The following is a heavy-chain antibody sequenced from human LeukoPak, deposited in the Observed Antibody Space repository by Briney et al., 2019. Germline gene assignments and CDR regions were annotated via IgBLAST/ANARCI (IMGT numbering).Heavy chain of an antibody. CDR2: INSDGSST. CDR3: ARSRGSGSYYYYGMDV. Sequence: GGSLRLSCAASGFTFSSYWMHWVRHAPGKGLVWVSRINSDGSSTSYADSVKGRFTISRDNAKNTLYLQMNSLRAEDTAVYYCARSRGSGSYYYYGMDVWGKGTTVTVSS. CDR1: GFTFSSYW. V-gene: IGHV3-74*01. J-gene: IGHJ6*04. D-gene: IGHD3-10*01.